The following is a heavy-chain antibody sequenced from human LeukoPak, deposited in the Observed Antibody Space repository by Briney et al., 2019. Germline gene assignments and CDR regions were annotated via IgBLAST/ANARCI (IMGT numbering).Heavy chain of an antibody. CDR1: GFTFSSYA. Sequence: GGSLRLSCAASGFTFSSYAMNWVRQAPGKGLAWVSGINNSGGSTYYADSVKGRFTISRDNSKNTLYLQMNSLRAEDTAVYYCARATAGDAFDIWGQGTMVTVSS. CDR2: INNSGGST. V-gene: IGHV3-23*01. CDR3: ARATAGDAFDI. D-gene: IGHD5-24*01. J-gene: IGHJ3*02.